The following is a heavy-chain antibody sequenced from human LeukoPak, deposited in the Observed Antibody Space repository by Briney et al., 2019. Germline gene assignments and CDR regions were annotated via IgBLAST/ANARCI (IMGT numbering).Heavy chain of an antibody. CDR3: ASTPNTYYYGSGSYPDYFDY. V-gene: IGHV5-51*01. Sequence: GESLKISCKGSGYSFTSYWIGWVRQMPGKGLEWMGIIYPGDSDTRYSPSFQGQVTISADKSISTAYLQWSSLKASDTAMYYCASTPNTYYYGSGSYPDYFDYWGQGTLVTVSS. D-gene: IGHD3-10*01. CDR1: GYSFTSYW. J-gene: IGHJ4*02. CDR2: IYPGDSDT.